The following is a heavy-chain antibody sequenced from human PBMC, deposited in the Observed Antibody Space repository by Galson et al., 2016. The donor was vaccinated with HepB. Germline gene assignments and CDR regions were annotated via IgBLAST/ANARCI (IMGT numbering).Heavy chain of an antibody. D-gene: IGHD7-27*01. CDR1: GFTFSAYP. CDR2: INHDSSAM. Sequence: SLRLSFAASGFTFSAYPMNWVRQAPGKGLEWVSHINHDSSAMNYALSMKDRFTISRDNAKNSLFLQMDSLSDEDTAVYYCARDINWGLDYWGQGILVTVSS. CDR3: ARDINWGLDY. V-gene: IGHV3-48*02. J-gene: IGHJ4*02.